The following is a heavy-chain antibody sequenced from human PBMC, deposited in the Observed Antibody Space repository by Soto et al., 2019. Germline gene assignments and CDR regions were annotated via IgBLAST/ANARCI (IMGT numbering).Heavy chain of an antibody. CDR2: IDPSDSYT. Sequence: GESLKISCKGSGYSFTSYWISWVRQMPGKGLEWMGRIDPSDSYTNYSPSFQGHVTISADKSISTAYLQWSSLKATDTAMYYCARLPPPPPYYYYGMDVWGQGTTVTVSS. CDR3: ARLPPPPPYYYYGMDV. V-gene: IGHV5-10-1*01. CDR1: GYSFTSYW. J-gene: IGHJ6*02.